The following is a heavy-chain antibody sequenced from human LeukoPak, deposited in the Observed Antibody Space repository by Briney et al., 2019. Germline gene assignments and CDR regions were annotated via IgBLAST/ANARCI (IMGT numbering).Heavy chain of an antibody. CDR3: ARESSGWLQLFDY. J-gene: IGHJ4*02. D-gene: IGHD5-24*01. V-gene: IGHV3-48*03. Sequence: PGGSLRLSCAASGFTFSSYEMNWVRQAPGKGLEWVSYISSSGSTIYYADSVKGRFTISRDNAKNSLYLQMNSLRAGDTAVYYCARESSGWLQLFDYWGQGTLVTVSS. CDR1: GFTFSSYE. CDR2: ISSSGSTI.